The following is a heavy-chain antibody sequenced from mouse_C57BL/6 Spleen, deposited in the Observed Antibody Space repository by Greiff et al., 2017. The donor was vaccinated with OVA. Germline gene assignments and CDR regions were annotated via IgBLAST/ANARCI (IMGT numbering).Heavy chain of an antibody. CDR3: ARDYYGSGFAY. D-gene: IGHD1-1*01. Sequence: VKLQQSGAELVRPGTSVKVSCKASGYAFTNYLIEWVKQRPGQGLEWIGVINPGSGGTNYNEKFKGKATLTADKSSSTAYMQLSSLTSEDSAVYFCARDYYGSGFAYWGQGTLVTVSA. J-gene: IGHJ3*01. V-gene: IGHV1-54*01. CDR2: INPGSGGT. CDR1: GYAFTNYL.